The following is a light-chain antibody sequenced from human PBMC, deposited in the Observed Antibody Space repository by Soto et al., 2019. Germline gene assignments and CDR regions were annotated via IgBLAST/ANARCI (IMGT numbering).Light chain of an antibody. Sequence: PGERATLSCRASQRVSSTYFAWYRQKPGQPPRLLIYGASKRATGVPDRVSGSGSGTDFTLTINRLEPEDFAVYYCQYYAGSPPGFTFGPGTTVDIK. J-gene: IGKJ3*01. V-gene: IGKV3-20*01. CDR2: GAS. CDR3: QYYAGSPPGFT. CDR1: QRVSSTY.